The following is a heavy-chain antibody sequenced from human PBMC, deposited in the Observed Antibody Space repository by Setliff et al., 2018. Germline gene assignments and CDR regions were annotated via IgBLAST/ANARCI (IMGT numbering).Heavy chain of an antibody. CDR2: IIPILGIA. J-gene: IGHJ6*02. CDR1: GGTFSSYA. D-gene: IGHD2-21*02. CDR3: ARRYCGGDCSAYGMDV. V-gene: IGHV1-69*10. Sequence: ASVKVSCKASGGTFSSYAISWVRQAPGQGLEWMGGIIPILGIANYAQKFQGRVTITADESTSTAYMELSSLRSEDTAVYYCARRYCGGDCSAYGMDVRGQGTTVTVSS.